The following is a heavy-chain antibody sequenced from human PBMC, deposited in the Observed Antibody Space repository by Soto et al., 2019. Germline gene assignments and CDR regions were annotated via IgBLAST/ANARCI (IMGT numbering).Heavy chain of an antibody. V-gene: IGHV3-66*01. D-gene: IGHD4-17*01. CDR3: ARDGDYRRNWFDP. J-gene: IGHJ5*02. Sequence: GGSLRLSCAASGFTVTNNYMSWVRQAPGKGLEWVSLIYSGGSTSYADSVKGRFTISRDNSKNTLYLQMNSLRAEDTAVYYCARDGDYRRNWFDPWGQGTLVTVS. CDR2: IYSGGST. CDR1: GFTVTNNY.